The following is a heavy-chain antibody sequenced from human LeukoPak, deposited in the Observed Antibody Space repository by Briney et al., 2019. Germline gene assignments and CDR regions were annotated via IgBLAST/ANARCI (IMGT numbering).Heavy chain of an antibody. CDR1: GFTVSSDY. V-gene: IGHV3-66*02. Sequence: PGGSLRLSCAASGFTVSSDYMSWVRQAPGKGLEWVSVIYSGGSTYYADSVKGRFTISRDNSKNTLFLQMNSLRAEDTAVYYCAKDLGYCGVGSCTTIDYWGQGTLVTVSS. J-gene: IGHJ4*02. CDR2: IYSGGST. CDR3: AKDLGYCGVGSCTTIDY. D-gene: IGHD2-15*01.